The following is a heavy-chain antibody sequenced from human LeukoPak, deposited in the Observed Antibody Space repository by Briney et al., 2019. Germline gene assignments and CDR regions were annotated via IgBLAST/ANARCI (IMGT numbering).Heavy chain of an antibody. CDR2: IIPIFGTA. J-gene: IGHJ3*02. V-gene: IGHV1-69*05. Sequence: SVKVSCKAPGGTFSSYAISWVRQAPGQGLEWMGGIIPIFGTANYAQKFQGRVAITTDESTSTAYMELSSLRSEDTAVYYCASYRRTDSSGYSAFDIWGQGTMVTVSP. CDR3: ASYRRTDSSGYSAFDI. D-gene: IGHD3-22*01. CDR1: GGTFSSYA.